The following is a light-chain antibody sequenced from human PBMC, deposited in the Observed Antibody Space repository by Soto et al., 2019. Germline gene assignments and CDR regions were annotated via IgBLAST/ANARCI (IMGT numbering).Light chain of an antibody. CDR1: QRVLYNSNNKNY. J-gene: IGKJ2*01. CDR3: QQYYSTPYT. CDR2: WAS. V-gene: IGKV4-1*01. Sequence: DFVMIQSPDSLAVSLGQRATINCKSSQRVLYNSNNKNYLAWYQQKPGQPPKLLIYWASTRESGVPDRFSGSGSGTDFTLTISSLQAEDVAVYYCQQYYSTPYTFGQGTKLDIK.